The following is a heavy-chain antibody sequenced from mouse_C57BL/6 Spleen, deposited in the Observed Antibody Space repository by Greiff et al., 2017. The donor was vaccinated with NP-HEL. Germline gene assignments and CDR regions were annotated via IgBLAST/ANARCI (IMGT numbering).Heavy chain of an antibody. CDR1: GFSFNTYA. Sequence: GGGLVQPKGSLKLSCAASGFSFNTYAMNWVRQAPGKGLEWVARIRSKSNNYATYYADSVKDRFTISRDDSESMLYLQMNNLKTEDTAMYYCVRPGAYYSNAYWYFDVWGTGTTVTVSS. CDR2: IRSKSNNYAT. V-gene: IGHV10-1*01. J-gene: IGHJ1*03. D-gene: IGHD2-5*01. CDR3: VRPGAYYSNAYWYFDV.